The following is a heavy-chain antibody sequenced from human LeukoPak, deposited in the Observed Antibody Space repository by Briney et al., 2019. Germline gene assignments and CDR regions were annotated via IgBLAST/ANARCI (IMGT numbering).Heavy chain of an antibody. CDR3: ARVCRYSYGSEDYYFDY. CDR1: GYTFTGYY. J-gene: IGHJ4*02. V-gene: IGHV1-18*04. Sequence: ASVKVSCKASGYTFTGYYMHWVRQAPGQGLEWMGWISAYNGNTNYAQKLQGRVTMTTDTSTSTAYMELRSLRSDDTAVYYCARVCRYSYGSEDYYFDYWGQGTLVTVSS. D-gene: IGHD5-18*01. CDR2: ISAYNGNT.